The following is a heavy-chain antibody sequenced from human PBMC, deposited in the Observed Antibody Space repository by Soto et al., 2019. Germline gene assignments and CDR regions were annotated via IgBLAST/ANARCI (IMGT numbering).Heavy chain of an antibody. CDR3: AKNPGYYYDSTGYHFDY. CDR2: ISSSSSSTT. CDR1: GFTFGSYS. D-gene: IGHD3-22*01. V-gene: IGHV3-48*01. Sequence: PGGSLRLSCAASGFTFGSYSMNWVRQAPGKGLEWVSYISSSSSSTTYYADSVKGRFTISRDNSKNTLYLQMNSLRAEDTAVYYCAKNPGYYYDSTGYHFDYWGQGTLVTVSS. J-gene: IGHJ4*02.